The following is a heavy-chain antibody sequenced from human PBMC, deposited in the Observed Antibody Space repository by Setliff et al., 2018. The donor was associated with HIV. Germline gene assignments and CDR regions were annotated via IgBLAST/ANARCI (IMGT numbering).Heavy chain of an antibody. D-gene: IGHD6-19*01. CDR2: IYTSGST. Sequence: SETLSLTCTVSGGSISSGSYYWSWIRQPARKGLEWIGHIYTSGSTNYNPSLKSRVTISVDTSKNQFSLKLSSVTAADTAVYYCARGLSSGWYGYWYFDLWGRGTLVTVSS. CDR3: ARGLSSGWYGYWYFDL. J-gene: IGHJ2*01. V-gene: IGHV4-61*09. CDR1: GGSISSGSYY.